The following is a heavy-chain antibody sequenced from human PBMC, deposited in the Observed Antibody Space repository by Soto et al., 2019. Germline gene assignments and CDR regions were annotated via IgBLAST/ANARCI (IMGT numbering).Heavy chain of an antibody. V-gene: IGHV4-31*03. J-gene: IGHJ4*02. CDR3: ASFSGPHYGGGRCYDLSSYYFDY. CDR1: GGSISSGGYY. Sequence: SETLSLTCTVSGGSISSGGYYWSWIRQHPGKGLEWIGYIYYSGSTYYNPSLKSRVTISVDTSKNQFSLKLSSVTAADTAVYYCASFSGPHYGGGRCYDLSSYYFDYWGQGTLVPVSS. CDR2: IYYSGST. D-gene: IGHD5-12*01.